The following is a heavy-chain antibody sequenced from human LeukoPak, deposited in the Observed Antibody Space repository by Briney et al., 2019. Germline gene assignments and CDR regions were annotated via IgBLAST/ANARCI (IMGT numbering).Heavy chain of an antibody. CDR1: GFTFSSYA. D-gene: IGHD3-16*02. CDR2: ISGSGGST. CDR3: AKEGRYYDYVWGSYRYTESDAFDI. V-gene: IGHV3-23*01. Sequence: PGGSLRLSCAASGFTFSSYAMSWVRQAPGKGLEWVSAISGSGGSTYYADSVKGRFTISRDNSKNTLYLQMNSLRAEDTAVYYCAKEGRYYDYVWGSYRYTESDAFDIWGQGTMVTVSS. J-gene: IGHJ3*02.